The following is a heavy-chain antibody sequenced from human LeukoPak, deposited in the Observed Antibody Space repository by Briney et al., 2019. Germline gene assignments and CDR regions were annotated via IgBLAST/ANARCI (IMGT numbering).Heavy chain of an antibody. CDR2: ISSGGSYE. CDR1: GFTFSSYA. CDR3: ARDSTYYYASGSSGPHYFDN. J-gene: IGHJ4*02. D-gene: IGHD3-10*01. Sequence: GRSLRLSCAASGFTFSSYAMHWVRQAPGKGLEWVSIISSGGSYEYYADSVKGRFTISRDNSKNTLYLQLNSLRAEDTAVYYCARDSTYYYASGSSGPHYFDNWGQGTLVTVSS. V-gene: IGHV3-30*01.